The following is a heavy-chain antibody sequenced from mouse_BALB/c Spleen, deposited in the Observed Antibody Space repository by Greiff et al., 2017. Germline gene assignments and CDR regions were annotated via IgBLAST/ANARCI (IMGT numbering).Heavy chain of an antibody. J-gene: IGHJ2*01. D-gene: IGHD1-1*01. CDR3: ARWGYGSTFDY. Sequence: VKLMESGAELAKPGASVKMSCKASGYTFTSYWMHWVKQRPGQGLEWIGYINPSTGYTEYNQKFKDKATLTADKSSSTAYMQLSSLTSEDSAVYYCARWGYGSTFDYWGQGTTLTVSS. V-gene: IGHV1-7*01. CDR2: INPSTGYT. CDR1: GYTFTSYW.